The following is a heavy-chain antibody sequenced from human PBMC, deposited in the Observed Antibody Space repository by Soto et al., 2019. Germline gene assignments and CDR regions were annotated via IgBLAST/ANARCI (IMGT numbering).Heavy chain of an antibody. CDR3: ASAGDADAFDI. D-gene: IGHD3-16*01. CDR1: GFTFRRDG. Sequence: QVQLVESGGGVVQPGRALSLSCAGSGFTFRRDGMHWVRQAPGKGLGWVAVIWYDGSNKYYADSVKGRVTISRENSKLTLYLPMISLRAEDTALYSCASAGDADAFDIWGEGTMVTVSS. CDR2: IWYDGSNK. J-gene: IGHJ3*02. V-gene: IGHV3-33*01.